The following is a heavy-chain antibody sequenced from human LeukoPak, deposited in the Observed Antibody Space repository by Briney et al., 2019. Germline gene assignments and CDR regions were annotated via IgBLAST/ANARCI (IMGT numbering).Heavy chain of an antibody. V-gene: IGHV3-23*01. CDR3: AKESYYAQYYFDY. Sequence: GGSLRLSCAASGFTFSSYGMSWVRQAPGKGLEWASAISGSGGSTYYADSVKGRFTISRDNSKNTLYLQMNSLRAEDTAVYYCAKESYYAQYYFDYWGQGTLVTVSS. J-gene: IGHJ4*02. D-gene: IGHD3-10*01. CDR2: ISGSGGST. CDR1: GFTFSSYG.